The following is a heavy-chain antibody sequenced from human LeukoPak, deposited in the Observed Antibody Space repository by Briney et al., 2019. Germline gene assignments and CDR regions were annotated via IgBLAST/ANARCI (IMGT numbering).Heavy chain of an antibody. Sequence: GGSLRLSCAAFGGFTFSSDWMSWVRQAPGKGLEWVANIKHDGSAKYYVDSVKGRFTISRSNAKNSLYLQCNSLRAEDTAVYYCARTRWRYYFDYWGQGTLLTVSS. V-gene: IGHV3-7*01. CDR2: IKHDGSAK. CDR3: ARTRWRYYFDY. CDR1: GGFTFSSDW. J-gene: IGHJ4*02. D-gene: IGHD2-15*01.